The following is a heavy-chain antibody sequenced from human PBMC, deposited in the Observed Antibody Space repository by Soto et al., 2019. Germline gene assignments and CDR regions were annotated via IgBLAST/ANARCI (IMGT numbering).Heavy chain of an antibody. D-gene: IGHD6-13*01. CDR3: ARVTAIAAAAAYYYYYALDV. Sequence: EVQLVESGGGLVQPGGSMRLSCAASGFTFISYSMNWVRQAPGKGLEWISYISSSSSTIYYADSVKGRFTISRDNAKNSLFLQMNSLRDEDTAVYYCARVTAIAAAAAYYYYYALDVWGQVTTVAVSS. CDR1: GFTFISYS. J-gene: IGHJ6*02. V-gene: IGHV3-48*02. CDR2: ISSSSSTI.